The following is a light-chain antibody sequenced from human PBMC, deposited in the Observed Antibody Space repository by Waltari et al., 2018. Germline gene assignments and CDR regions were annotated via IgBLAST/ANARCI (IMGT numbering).Light chain of an antibody. CDR1: RGVSSY. V-gene: IGKV1-9*01. CDR3: QQLSSYPLT. CDR2: AAS. Sequence: DIQLTQSPSFLSASVGDRVTITCRASRGVSSYLAWYQQKPGKAPKLLIPAASTLQSGVPSRFSGSGSGTEFILTISSLQPEDFATYYCQQLSSYPLTFGPGTKVDIK. J-gene: IGKJ3*01.